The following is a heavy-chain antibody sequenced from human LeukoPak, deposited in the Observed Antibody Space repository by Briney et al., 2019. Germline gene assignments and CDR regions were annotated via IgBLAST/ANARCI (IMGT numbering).Heavy chain of an antibody. CDR2: IYPGDSDT. CDR3: ARSAKYSSSSDYYYYGMDV. V-gene: IGHV5-51*01. CDR1: GYSFTSYW. J-gene: IGHJ6*02. Sequence: GESLKISCKGSGYSFTSYWIGWVRQTPGKGLEWMGIIYPGDSDTRYSPSFQGQVTISADKSISTAYLQWSSLKASDTAMYYCARSAKYSSSSDYYYYGMDVWGQGTTVTVSS. D-gene: IGHD6-13*01.